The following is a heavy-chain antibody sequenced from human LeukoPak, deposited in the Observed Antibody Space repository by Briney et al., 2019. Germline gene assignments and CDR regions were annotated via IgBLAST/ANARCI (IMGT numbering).Heavy chain of an antibody. D-gene: IGHD3-16*01. Sequence: GGSLRLSCAASGFTFSSYWMRWVCQAPGKGLVWVSRINSDGSSTSYADSVRGRFTISRDTATNTLYLEMNSLRAEDTAVYYCSRDFVGAEDYWGQGTLVTVSS. V-gene: IGHV3-74*01. J-gene: IGHJ4*02. CDR2: INSDGSST. CDR3: SRDFVGAEDY. CDR1: GFTFSSYW.